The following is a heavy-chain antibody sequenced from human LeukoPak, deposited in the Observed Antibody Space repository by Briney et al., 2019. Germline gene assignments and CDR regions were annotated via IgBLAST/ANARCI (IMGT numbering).Heavy chain of an antibody. CDR3: AKATTAPYYYYYMDV. V-gene: IGHV3-30*02. CDR1: GFTFSSYG. D-gene: IGHD1-14*01. J-gene: IGHJ6*03. Sequence: GGSLRLSCAASGFTFSSYGMHWVRQAPGKGLEWVAFIRYDGSNKYYADSVKGRFTISRDNSKNTLYPQMNSLRAEDTAVYYCAKATTAPYYYYYMDVWGKGTTVTVSS. CDR2: IRYDGSNK.